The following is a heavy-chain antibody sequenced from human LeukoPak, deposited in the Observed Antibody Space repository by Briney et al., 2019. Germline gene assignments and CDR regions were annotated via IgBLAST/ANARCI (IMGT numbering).Heavy chain of an antibody. J-gene: IGHJ6*02. CDR3: ARVVLGYDFWSGYWANDYYYGMDV. D-gene: IGHD3-3*01. CDR2: IIPIFGTA. Sequence: SVKVSCKASGGTFSSYAISWVRQAPGQGLEWMGGIIPIFGTANYAQKLQGRVTMTTDTSTSTAYMELRSLRSDDTAVYYCARVVLGYDFWSGYWANDYYYGMDVWGQGTTVTVSS. V-gene: IGHV1-69*05. CDR1: GGTFSSYA.